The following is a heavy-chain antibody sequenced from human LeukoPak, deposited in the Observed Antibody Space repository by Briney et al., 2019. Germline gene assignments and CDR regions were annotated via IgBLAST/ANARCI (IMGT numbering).Heavy chain of an antibody. CDR2: IYYSGST. CDR1: GGSISSYY. Sequence: TSETLSLTCTVSGGSISSYYWSWIRQPPGKGLEWMGYIYYSGSTNYNPSLKSRVTISVDTSKNQFSLKLSSVTAADTAVYYCARLDWRNPRYYYMDVWGKGTTVTVSS. CDR3: ARLDWRNPRYYYMDV. V-gene: IGHV4-59*01. D-gene: IGHD3-3*01. J-gene: IGHJ6*03.